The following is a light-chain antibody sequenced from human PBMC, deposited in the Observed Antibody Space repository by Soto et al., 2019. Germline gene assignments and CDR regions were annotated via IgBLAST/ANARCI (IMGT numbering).Light chain of an antibody. CDR3: GSYTSNITPYV. V-gene: IGLV2-14*01. CDR2: DVS. CDR1: SSDVGGYNY. Sequence: QSVLTQPASVSGSPGQSITISCTGTSSDVGGYNYVSWYQQHPGKAPKLMICDVSNRPSGVSSRFSGSKSGNTASLTISGLQAEDEADYYCGSYTSNITPYVFGTGTKVTVL. J-gene: IGLJ1*01.